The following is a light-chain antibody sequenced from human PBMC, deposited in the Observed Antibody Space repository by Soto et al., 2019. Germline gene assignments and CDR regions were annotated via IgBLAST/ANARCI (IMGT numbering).Light chain of an antibody. J-gene: IGKJ1*01. V-gene: IGKV1-39*01. Sequence: DIQMTQSPSSLSASVGDRVTITCRASQPIDKYLNWYQQKPGKAPHLLIYASSTLQTGVPSRFSGSGSGTDFSLTISSLHPEDVATYYCQQVDSYPRTFGQGTKVDIK. CDR3: QQVDSYPRT. CDR1: QPIDKY. CDR2: ASS.